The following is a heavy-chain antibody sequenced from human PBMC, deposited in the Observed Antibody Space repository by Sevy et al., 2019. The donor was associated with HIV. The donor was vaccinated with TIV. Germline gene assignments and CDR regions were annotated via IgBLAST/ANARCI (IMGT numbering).Heavy chain of an antibody. CDR2: IHQSGST. Sequence: SETLSLTCTVSGYSISTGYYWGWIRQPPGKGLEWIGNIHQSGSTYYNPSLKSRITLSVDTSKNQFSLNLISVTAADTAVYYCARRTYYSDSTAYYFDYWGQGTLVTVSS. J-gene: IGHJ4*02. CDR1: GYSISTGYY. D-gene: IGHD3-22*01. CDR3: ARRTYYSDSTAYYFDY. V-gene: IGHV4-38-2*02.